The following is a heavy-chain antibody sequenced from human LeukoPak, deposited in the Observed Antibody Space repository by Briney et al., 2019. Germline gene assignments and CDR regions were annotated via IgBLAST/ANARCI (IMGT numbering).Heavy chain of an antibody. V-gene: IGHV3-53*01. D-gene: IGHD5/OR15-5a*01. J-gene: IGHJ3*02. CDR2: IYSGGST. Sequence: PGGSLRLSCSASGFTVSSNYMSWVRQAPGKGLEWVSVIYSGGSTYYADSVKGRFTISRDNSKNTLYLQMNSLRAEDTAVYYCASVESTLRTAFDIRGQGTMVTVSS. CDR1: GFTVSSNY. CDR3: ASVESTLRTAFDI.